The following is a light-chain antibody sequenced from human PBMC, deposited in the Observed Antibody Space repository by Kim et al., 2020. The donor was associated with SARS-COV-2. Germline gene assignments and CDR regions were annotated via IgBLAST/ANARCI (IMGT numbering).Light chain of an antibody. CDR3: SAYTTSATYV. CDR2: GVS. J-gene: IGLJ1*01. CDR1: SSDVGSTQY. V-gene: IGLV2-14*04. Sequence: GQSITITCTGTSSDVGSTQYVSWYQQHPGKAPKLIIYGVSKRPSGVSNRFSGSKSANTASLTISVLQAEDEADYYCSAYTTSATYVFGTGTKVTVL.